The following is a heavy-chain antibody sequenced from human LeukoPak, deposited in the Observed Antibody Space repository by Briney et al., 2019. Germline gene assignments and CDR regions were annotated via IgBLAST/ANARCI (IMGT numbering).Heavy chain of an antibody. J-gene: IGHJ4*02. D-gene: IGHD1-26*01. CDR1: GYTFTSYG. CDR2: ISAYNGNT. V-gene: IGHV1-18*01. CDR3: ARDHSGSYYESGDY. Sequence: ASVKVSCKASGYTFTSYGISWVRQAPGQGLEWMGWISAYNGNTNYAQKFQGRVTITADKSMSTAYMELSSLRSEDTAVYYCARDHSGSYYESGDYWGQGTLVTVSS.